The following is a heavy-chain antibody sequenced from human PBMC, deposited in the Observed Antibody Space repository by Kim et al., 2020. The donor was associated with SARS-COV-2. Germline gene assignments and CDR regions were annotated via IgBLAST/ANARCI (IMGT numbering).Heavy chain of an antibody. CDR1: GFTFSSYE. CDR2: ISSSGSTI. Sequence: GGSLRLSCAASGFTFSSYEMNWVRQAPGKGLEWVSYISSSGSTIYYADSVKGRFTISRDNAKNSLYLQMNSLRAEDTVVYYCASPVAGYYYGMDVWGQGTTVTVSS. D-gene: IGHD6-19*01. CDR3: ASPVAGYYYGMDV. V-gene: IGHV3-48*03. J-gene: IGHJ6*02.